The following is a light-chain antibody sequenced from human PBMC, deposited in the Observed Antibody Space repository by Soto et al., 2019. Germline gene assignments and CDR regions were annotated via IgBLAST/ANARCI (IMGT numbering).Light chain of an antibody. V-gene: IGLV6-57*02. CDR1: SGSIASNY. CDR2: EDN. Sequence: NFMLTQPHSVSESPGKTVTISCTGSSGSIASNYVQWYQQRPGSAPTTVIYEDNQRPSGVPDRLSGSIDSSSNSASLTISGLKPEEEADYYCQSYDSSNHAVFGGGTQLTVL. CDR3: QSYDSSNHAV. J-gene: IGLJ7*01.